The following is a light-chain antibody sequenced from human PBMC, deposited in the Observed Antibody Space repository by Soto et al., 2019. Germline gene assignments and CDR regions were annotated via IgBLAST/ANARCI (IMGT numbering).Light chain of an antibody. CDR1: SSDVGGYNS. Sequence: QSVLTQPASVSGSPGQSITISCTGTSSDVGGYNSVSWYQQHPGKAPKLMIYNVSNRPSGVSNRFSGSKSGNTASLTISGLQAGDEADFSCSLYTSSKSYVFGTGTKVPAL. CDR2: NVS. V-gene: IGLV2-14*01. CDR3: SLYTSSKSYV. J-gene: IGLJ1*01.